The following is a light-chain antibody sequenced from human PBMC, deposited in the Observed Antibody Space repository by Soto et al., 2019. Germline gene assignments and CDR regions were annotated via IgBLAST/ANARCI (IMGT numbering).Light chain of an antibody. CDR2: EVS. CDR3: SSYTSSSTRV. V-gene: IGLV2-14*01. Sequence: QSLLTQPASVSGSPGQSITISCTGTISDVGGYNYVSWYQQHPGKAPKLMIYEVSNRPSGVSNRFSGSKSGNTASLTISGLQAEDEADYYFSSYTSSSTRVYGTGTKVTVL. J-gene: IGLJ1*01. CDR1: ISDVGGYNY.